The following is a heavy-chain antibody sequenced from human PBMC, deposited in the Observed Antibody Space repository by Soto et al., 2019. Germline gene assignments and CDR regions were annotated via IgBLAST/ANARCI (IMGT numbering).Heavy chain of an antibody. CDR2: LDSEGGNT. Sequence: KRLELVTLLDSEGGNTLYADSVKGRFTISRDNARKTLYLQMDSLRGEDTAVYYCEIVFFFQAEDGIRDVRSVSAFLLNRSSDL. D-gene: IGHD3-10*02. J-gene: IGHJ2*01. V-gene: IGHV3-74*01. CDR3: EIVFFFQAEDGIRDVRSVSAFLLNRSSDL.